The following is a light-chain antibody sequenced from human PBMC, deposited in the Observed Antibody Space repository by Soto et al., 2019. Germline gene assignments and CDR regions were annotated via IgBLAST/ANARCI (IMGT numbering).Light chain of an antibody. CDR1: QSISNH. V-gene: IGKV1-39*01. J-gene: IGKJ1*01. CDR2: AAS. Sequence: DIQMTQSPSSLSASVEDRVIITCRASQSISNHLNWYQQKPGKAPKLLIFAASSRATGIPDRFSGSGSGTDFTLTISRLEPEDFAVYYCQQYGSSPQWTFGQGTKVDIK. CDR3: QQYGSSPQWT.